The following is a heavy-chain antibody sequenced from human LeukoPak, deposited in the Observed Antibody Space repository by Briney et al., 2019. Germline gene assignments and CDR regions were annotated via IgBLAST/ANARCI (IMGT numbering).Heavy chain of an antibody. CDR2: ISSSSSTI. Sequence: PGGSLRLSCAASGFTFSSYSMNWVRQAPGKGLEWVSYISSSSSTIYYADSVKGRFTISRDNAKNSLYLQMNSLRDEDTAVYYCARDQGCSSTDCYSLFFHYWGQGTLVTVSS. V-gene: IGHV3-48*02. D-gene: IGHD2-2*01. J-gene: IGHJ4*02. CDR1: GFTFSSYS. CDR3: ARDQGCSSTDCYSLFFHY.